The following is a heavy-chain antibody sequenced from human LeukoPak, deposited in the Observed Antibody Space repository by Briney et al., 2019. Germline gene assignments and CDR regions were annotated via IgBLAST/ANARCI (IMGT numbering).Heavy chain of an antibody. Sequence: GASVKVSCKASGYTFTGYYMHWVRQAPGQGLEWMGWINPNSGGTNYAQKFQGRVTMTRDTSTSTDYLELSSLRSEDTAVYYCARDNSVRDAAWWFNPWGQGTLVTVSS. D-gene: IGHD5-24*01. CDR3: ARDNSVRDAAWWFNP. CDR2: INPNSGGT. J-gene: IGHJ5*02. CDR1: GYTFTGYY. V-gene: IGHV1-2*02.